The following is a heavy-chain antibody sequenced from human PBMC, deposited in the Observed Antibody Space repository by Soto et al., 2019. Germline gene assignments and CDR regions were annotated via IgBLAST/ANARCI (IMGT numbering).Heavy chain of an antibody. CDR2: INHSGST. CDR1: GGSFSGYY. CDR3: ARESDGIAAAGSY. V-gene: IGHV4-34*01. J-gene: IGHJ4*02. D-gene: IGHD6-13*01. Sequence: SETLSLTCAVYGGSFSGYYWSWIRQPPGKGLEWIGEINHSGSTNYNPSLKSRVTISVDTSKNQFSLKLSSVTAADTAVYYCARESDGIAAAGSYWGQGTLVTVSS.